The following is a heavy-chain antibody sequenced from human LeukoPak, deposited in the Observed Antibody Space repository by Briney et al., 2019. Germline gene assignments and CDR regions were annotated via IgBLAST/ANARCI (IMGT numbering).Heavy chain of an antibody. CDR3: ARREGYYDSSGYYYYFDY. V-gene: IGHV5-51*01. CDR2: IYPGDSDT. CDR1: RYSFTSYW. Sequence: GESLKISCKGSRYSFTSYWIGWVRQMPGKGLEWMGMIYPGDSDTRYSPSFQGQVTISADKSISTAYLQSSSLKASDTALYYCARREGYYDSSGYYYYFDYWGQGTLVTVSS. D-gene: IGHD3-22*01. J-gene: IGHJ4*02.